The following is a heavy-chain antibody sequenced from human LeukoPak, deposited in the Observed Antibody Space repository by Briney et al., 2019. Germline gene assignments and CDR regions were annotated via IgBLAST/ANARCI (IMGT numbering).Heavy chain of an antibody. CDR2: IRSKAYGGTT. CDR3: TRVKSDYYDSSGYPDY. V-gene: IGHV3-49*04. Sequence: GGSLRLSCTASGFTFGDYAMSWVRQAPGKGLEWVGFIRSKAYGGTTEYAASVKGRFTISRDDSKSIAYLQMNSLKTEDTAVYYCTRVKSDYYDSSGYPDYWGQGTLVTVSS. CDR1: GFTFGDYA. J-gene: IGHJ4*02. D-gene: IGHD3-22*01.